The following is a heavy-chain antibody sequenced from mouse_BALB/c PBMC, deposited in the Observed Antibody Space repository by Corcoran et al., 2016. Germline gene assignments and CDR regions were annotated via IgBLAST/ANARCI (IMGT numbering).Heavy chain of an antibody. CDR1: GGTFSSYA. J-gene: IGHJ1*03. V-gene: IGHV1-81*01. CDR2: IIPIFGTA. CDR3: ARGNQAGFGLHYYYMDV. D-gene: IGHD3-1*01. Sequence: QVQLVQSGAEVKKPGSSVKVSCKASGGTFSSYAISWVRQAPGQGLEWMGGIIPIFGTANYAQKFQGRVTITTDESTSTAYMELSSLRSEDTAVYYCARGNQAGFGLHYYYMDVWGKGTTVTVSS.